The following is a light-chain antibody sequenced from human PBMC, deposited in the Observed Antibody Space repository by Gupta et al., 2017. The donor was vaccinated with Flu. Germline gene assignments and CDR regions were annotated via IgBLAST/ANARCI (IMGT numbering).Light chain of an antibody. CDR1: QSLLHSNGYNY. Sequence: DIVMTQSPLSLPVTPGEPASISCRSSQSLLHSNGYNYLDWYLQKPGPSPRLLIYLGSNRAAGVPDRFSGSGSGADVTLKISREAEDVGVYYCMQALQTPTWTFGQGTKVEIK. J-gene: IGKJ1*01. CDR2: LGS. CDR3: MQALQTPTWT. V-gene: IGKV2-28*01.